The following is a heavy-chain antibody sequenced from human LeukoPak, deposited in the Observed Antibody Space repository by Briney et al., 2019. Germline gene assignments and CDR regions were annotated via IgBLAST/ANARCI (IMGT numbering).Heavy chain of an antibody. CDR2: LNSDGSST. J-gene: IGHJ4*02. D-gene: IGHD1-7*01. CDR1: GFTFSSYW. Sequence: PGGSLRLSCAASGFTFSSYWMHWVRQAPGKGLVWVSRLNSDGSSTSYADPVKGRFTISRDNAETTLHLQMNNLSAEDTAVYYCARASNRNSINFDYWGQGALVTVSS. V-gene: IGHV3-74*01. CDR3: ARASNRNSINFDY.